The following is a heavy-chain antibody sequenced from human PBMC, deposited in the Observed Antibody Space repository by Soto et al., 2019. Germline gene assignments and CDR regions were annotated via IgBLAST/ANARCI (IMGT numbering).Heavy chain of an antibody. Sequence: SETLSLTCTVSGGSISSGGYYWSRIRQHPGKGLEWIGYIYYSGSTYYNPSLKSRVTISVDTSKNQFSLKLSSVTAADTAVYYCARDRMITFGGVIAYYYGMDVWGQGTTVTVSS. CDR3: ARDRMITFGGVIAYYYGMDV. CDR2: IYYSGST. CDR1: GGSISSGGYY. J-gene: IGHJ6*02. V-gene: IGHV4-31*03. D-gene: IGHD3-16*02.